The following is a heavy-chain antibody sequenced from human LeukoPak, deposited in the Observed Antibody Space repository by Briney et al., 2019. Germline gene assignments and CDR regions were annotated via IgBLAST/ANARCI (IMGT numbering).Heavy chain of an antibody. CDR3: AKILCGGNCYSISGAFDI. J-gene: IGHJ3*02. Sequence: GGSLRLSCAASEFTFSTYAMQWVRQAPGKGLEWVSGISVSGDRTWYADSVKGRFTISRDNSQNTLYLQMNSLRPEDTAVYYCAKILCGGNCYSISGAFDIWGQGTMVTVSS. V-gene: IGHV3-23*01. CDR2: ISVSGDRT. D-gene: IGHD2-15*01. CDR1: EFTFSTYA.